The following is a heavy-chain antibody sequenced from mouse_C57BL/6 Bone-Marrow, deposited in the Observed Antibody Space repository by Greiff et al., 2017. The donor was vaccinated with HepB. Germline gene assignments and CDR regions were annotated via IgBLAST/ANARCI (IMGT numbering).Heavy chain of an antibody. V-gene: IGHV6-6*01. CDR3: TRLLRRGYFDV. CDR2: IRNKANNHAT. J-gene: IGHJ1*03. D-gene: IGHD1-2*01. Sequence: EVQLVESGGGLVQPGGSMKLSCAASGFTFSDAWMDWVRQSPEKGLEWVAEIRNKANNHATYYAESVKGRFTISRDDSKSSVYLQMNSLRAEDTGIYYCTRLLRRGYFDVWGTGTTVTVSS. CDR1: GFTFSDAW.